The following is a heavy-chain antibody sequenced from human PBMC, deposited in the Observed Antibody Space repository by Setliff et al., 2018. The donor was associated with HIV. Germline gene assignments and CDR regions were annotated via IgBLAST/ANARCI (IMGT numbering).Heavy chain of an antibody. CDR3: ARHTVENYDVLTGDHPLGGFDH. CDR1: VYSISSGYY. Sequence: TLSLTCGVSVYSISSGYYWGWIRQPPGKGLEWIASIFHTGSTYYNPSLKSRASISADPSNNHFSLNLSSVTAADTAVYYCARHTVENYDVLTGDHPLGGFDHWGQGILVTVSS. D-gene: IGHD3-9*01. V-gene: IGHV4-38-2*01. J-gene: IGHJ4*02. CDR2: IFHTGST.